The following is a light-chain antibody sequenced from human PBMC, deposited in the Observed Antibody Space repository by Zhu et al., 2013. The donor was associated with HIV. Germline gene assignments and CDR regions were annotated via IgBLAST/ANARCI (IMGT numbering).Light chain of an antibody. CDR1: QSISNY. J-gene: IGKJ2*01. V-gene: IGKV1-16*02. Sequence: DIQMTQSPSAMSASVGDRVTITCRASQSISNYLNWYHQKPGKAPKSLIYGASSLQSGVPSKFSGSGSGTEFTLTISSLQPDDFASYYCQQYDSFPYTFGQGTKVE. CDR2: GAS. CDR3: QQYDSFPYT.